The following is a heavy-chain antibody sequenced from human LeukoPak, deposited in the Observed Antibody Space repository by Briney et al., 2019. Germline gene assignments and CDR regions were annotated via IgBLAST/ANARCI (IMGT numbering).Heavy chain of an antibody. V-gene: IGHV4-59*04. J-gene: IGHJ4*02. D-gene: IGHD3/OR15-3a*01. Sequence: PSETLSLTCTVSGGSVSSYYWSWIRQPPGKGLEWIGSIYYSGNTYYNASLKSQVSISIDTSKNQFSLRLTSVTAADTAVYYCARQTGSGLFILPGGQGTLVTVSS. CDR2: IYYSGNT. CDR1: GGSVSSYY. CDR3: ARQTGSGLFILP.